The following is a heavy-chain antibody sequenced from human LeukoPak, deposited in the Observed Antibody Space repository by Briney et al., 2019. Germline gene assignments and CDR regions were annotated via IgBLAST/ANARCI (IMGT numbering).Heavy chain of an antibody. CDR3: AKGVWWGSRPEFDY. CDR2: ISYDGSDK. V-gene: IGHV3-30*18. Sequence: PGGSLRLSCAASGFTFSNYGMHWVRQAPGKGLEWVAVISYDGSDKYYADSVKGRFTISRDNSKNTLSLQMNSLRAEDTAVYYCAKGVWWGSRPEFDYWGQGTLVTVSS. J-gene: IGHJ4*02. D-gene: IGHD3-16*01. CDR1: GFTFSNYG.